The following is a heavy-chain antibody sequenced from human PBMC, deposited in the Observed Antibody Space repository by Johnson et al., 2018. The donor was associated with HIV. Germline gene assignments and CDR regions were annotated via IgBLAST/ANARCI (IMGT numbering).Heavy chain of an antibody. V-gene: IGHV3-74*01. D-gene: IGHD3-3*02. CDR1: GFTFSTNW. CDR3: ARVTLLADDVFNI. Sequence: EQLVESGGDLVQPGGSLRLSCVGSGFTFSTNWMHWVRQAPGKGLVWVSRINSDGSSTSYADSVKGRFTISRDNAKNTLYLQMDSLGAEDTAVYYCARVTLLADDVFNIWGQGTMVTVSS. J-gene: IGHJ3*02. CDR2: INSDGSST.